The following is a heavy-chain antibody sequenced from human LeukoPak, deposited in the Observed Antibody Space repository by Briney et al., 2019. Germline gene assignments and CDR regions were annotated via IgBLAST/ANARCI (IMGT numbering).Heavy chain of an antibody. V-gene: IGHV1-18*04. CDR1: GYTLTSYG. D-gene: IGHD2-21*02. CDR2: ISAYNGNT. CDR3: ARVVVTANFFDY. Sequence: ASVKVSCKASGYTLTSYGISWVRQAPGQGLEWMGWISAYNGNTNYAQKLQGRVTMTTDTSTSTAYMELRSLRSDDTAVYYCARVVVTANFFDYWGQGTLVTVSS. J-gene: IGHJ4*02.